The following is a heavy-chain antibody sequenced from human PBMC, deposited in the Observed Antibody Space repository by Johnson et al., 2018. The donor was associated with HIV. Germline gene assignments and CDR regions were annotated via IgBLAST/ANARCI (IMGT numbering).Heavy chain of an antibody. CDR2: ISGGST. Sequence: VQLVESGGGVVQPGGSLRLSCAASGFTVSSNEMSWVRQAPGKGLEWVSSISGGSTYYADSRKGRFTIPRDNSKNSLYLQMNSLRAEDTAVYYCARGGLIAAAAIDDAFDIWGQGTMVTVSP. J-gene: IGHJ3*02. V-gene: IGHV3-38-3*01. D-gene: IGHD6-13*01. CDR1: GFTVSSNE. CDR3: ARGGLIAAAAIDDAFDI.